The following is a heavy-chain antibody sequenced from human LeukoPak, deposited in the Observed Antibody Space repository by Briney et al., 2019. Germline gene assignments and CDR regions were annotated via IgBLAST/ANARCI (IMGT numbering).Heavy chain of an antibody. CDR2: ISYDGSNK. V-gene: IGHV3-30*18. CDR1: GFTFSSYG. CDR3: AKDKTWSGYSTYYYYGMDV. D-gene: IGHD3-3*01. Sequence: GGSLRPSCAASGFTFSSYGMHWVRQAPGKGLEWVAVISYDGSNKYYADSVKGRFTISRDNSKNTLYLQMNSLRAEDTAVYYCAKDKTWSGYSTYYYYGMDVWGQGTTVTVSS. J-gene: IGHJ6*02.